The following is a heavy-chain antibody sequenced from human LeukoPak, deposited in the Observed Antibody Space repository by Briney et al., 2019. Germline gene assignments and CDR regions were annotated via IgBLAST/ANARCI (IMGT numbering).Heavy chain of an antibody. CDR3: ARDSPGYGAYVS. D-gene: IGHD5-12*01. J-gene: IGHJ1*01. CDR1: GFTFSTYW. Sequence: GGSLRLSCAASGFTFSTYWMTWARQAPGKGLEWVANIKEDGSREYYVDSVKGRFTISRDNAKNSLYLQMDSLTAEDTAVYYCARDSPGYGAYVSWGQGTLVSVSS. CDR2: IKEDGSRE. V-gene: IGHV3-7*01.